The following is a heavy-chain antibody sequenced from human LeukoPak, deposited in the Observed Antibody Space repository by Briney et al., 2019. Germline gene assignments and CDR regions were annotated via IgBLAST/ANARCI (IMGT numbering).Heavy chain of an antibody. Sequence: SETPSLTCTVSGGSISSSTYYWGWIRQPPGKGLEWIGSIYYSGSTYYNPSLKSRVTISVDTSKNQFSLKLSSVTAADTAVYYCARTRQGQWLVVNYWGQGSLVTVSS. CDR1: GGSISSSTYY. CDR2: IYYSGST. J-gene: IGHJ4*02. V-gene: IGHV4-39*07. CDR3: ARTRQGQWLVVNY. D-gene: IGHD6-19*01.